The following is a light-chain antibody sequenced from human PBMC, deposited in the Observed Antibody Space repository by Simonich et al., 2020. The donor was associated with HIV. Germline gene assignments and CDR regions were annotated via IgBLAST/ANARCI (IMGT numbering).Light chain of an antibody. Sequence: DIQMTQSPSSLSASVGDRVTITCRASQSISSYLNWYQQKPGKAPKLLLYAASSLQSGVPSRFSGSGSGTDFTLTISSLQPEDFATYYCQQSNYTPYTFGQGTRLDIK. CDR2: AAS. CDR3: QQSNYTPYT. CDR1: QSISSY. V-gene: IGKV1-39*01. J-gene: IGKJ2*01.